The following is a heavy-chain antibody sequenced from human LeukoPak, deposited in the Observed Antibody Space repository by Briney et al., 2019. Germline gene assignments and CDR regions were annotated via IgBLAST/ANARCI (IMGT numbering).Heavy chain of an antibody. D-gene: IGHD3-10*01. CDR1: GFTFSSYA. CDR2: ISYDGSNK. V-gene: IGHV3-30-3*01. CDR3: AKGSLSGYYRMDV. J-gene: IGHJ6*04. Sequence: GGSLRLSCAASGFTFSSYAMHWVRQAPGKGLEWVAVISYDGSNKYYADSVKGRFTISRDNSKNTLYLQMNSLRAEDTAVYYCAKGSLSGYYRMDVWGKGTTVTVSS.